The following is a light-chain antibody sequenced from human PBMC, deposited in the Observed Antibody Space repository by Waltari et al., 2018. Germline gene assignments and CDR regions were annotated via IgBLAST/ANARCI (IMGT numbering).Light chain of an antibody. CDR3: QQLNSYST. Sequence: DIQLTQSPTFLSASVGDRVTITCRAGQGISSYLAWYQQKPGKAPKLLIYAASTLQSGVPSRFSGSGSETELTLTISSLQPEDFATYYCQQLNSYSTFGQGTRLEIK. J-gene: IGKJ5*01. CDR1: QGISSY. CDR2: AAS. V-gene: IGKV1-9*01.